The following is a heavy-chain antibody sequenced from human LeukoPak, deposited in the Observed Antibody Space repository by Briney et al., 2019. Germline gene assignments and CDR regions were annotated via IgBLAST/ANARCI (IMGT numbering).Heavy chain of an antibody. CDR1: GGTFSSYA. J-gene: IGHJ4*02. CDR3: ARGYYGSGSYSLIDY. V-gene: IGHV1-69*04. D-gene: IGHD3-10*01. CDR2: IIPILGIA. Sequence: SVKVSCKASGGTFSSYAISWVRQAPGQGLEWMGRIIPILGIANYAQKFQGRVTITADKSTSTAYMELSSLRSEDTAVYYCARGYYGSGSYSLIDYWGQGTLVTVSS.